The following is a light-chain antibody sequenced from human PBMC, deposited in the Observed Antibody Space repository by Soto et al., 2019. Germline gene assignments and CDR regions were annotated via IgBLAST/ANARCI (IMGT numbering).Light chain of an antibody. CDR3: SSYTSSSTRV. CDR1: SSDVGGYNY. CDR2: DVS. Sequence: QSALTQPASVSGSPGQSSTLSCTGTSSDVGGYNYVSWYQHHPGKAPKLMIYDVSNRPSGVSNRFSGSKSGNTASLTISGLEAEDEADYYCSSYTSSSTRVFGTGTKLTVL. V-gene: IGLV2-14*03. J-gene: IGLJ1*01.